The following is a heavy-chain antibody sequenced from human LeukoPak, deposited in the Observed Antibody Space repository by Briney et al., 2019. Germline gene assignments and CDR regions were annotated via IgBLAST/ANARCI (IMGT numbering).Heavy chain of an antibody. CDR3: ARAKYYYDSSGYYYVSAFDI. CDR1: GFTFSDYY. CDR2: ISSSSSYT. V-gene: IGHV3-11*06. D-gene: IGHD3-22*01. Sequence: GGSLRLSCAAFGFTFSDYYMSWIRQAPGKGLEWVSYISSSSSYTNYADSVKGRFTISRDNAKNSLYLQMNSLRAEDTAVYYCARAKYYYDSSGYYYVSAFDIWGQGTMVTVSS. J-gene: IGHJ3*02.